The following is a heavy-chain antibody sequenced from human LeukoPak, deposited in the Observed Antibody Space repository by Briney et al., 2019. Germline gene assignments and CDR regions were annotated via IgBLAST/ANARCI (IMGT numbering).Heavy chain of an antibody. V-gene: IGHV4-59*01. Sequence: SETLSLTCTVSGGSISSYYWSWIRQPPGKGLEWLGYIYYSGSTNYNPSLKSRVTISVDTSKNQFSLRLSSVTAADTAVYYCARRSGVLEYFDYWGQGTLVTVSS. D-gene: IGHD2-8*01. J-gene: IGHJ4*02. CDR3: ARRSGVLEYFDY. CDR1: GGSISSYY. CDR2: IYYSGST.